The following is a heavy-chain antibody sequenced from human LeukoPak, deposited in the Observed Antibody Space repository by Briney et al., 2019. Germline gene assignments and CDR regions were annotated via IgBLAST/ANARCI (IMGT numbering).Heavy chain of an antibody. V-gene: IGHV3-30*18. CDR3: AKSAPYCGGDCYPDY. CDR2: ISYDGNNK. J-gene: IGHJ4*02. D-gene: IGHD2-21*02. CDR1: GFTFSADA. Sequence: GGSLRLSCAASGFTFSADAMHWVRQAPGKGLEWVAVISYDGNNKQYADSVKGRFTISRDNSKNTLYLQMNSLRAEDTAVYYCAKSAPYCGGDCYPDYWGQGTLVTVSS.